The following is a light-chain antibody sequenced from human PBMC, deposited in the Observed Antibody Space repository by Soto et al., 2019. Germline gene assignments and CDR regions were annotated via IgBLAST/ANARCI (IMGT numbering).Light chain of an antibody. V-gene: IGLV1-47*01. CDR1: NSNVGIGY. Sequence: QSVLAQPPSASGTPGQRVTMSCSGKNSNVGIGYVYWYQQLPGSAPKLLIYKTNQRPSGVPDRFSGSKSGTSASLAISELRTEDEADYYCQSYDSSLIGLIFGLGTKLTVL. J-gene: IGLJ2*01. CDR2: KTN. CDR3: QSYDSSLIGLI.